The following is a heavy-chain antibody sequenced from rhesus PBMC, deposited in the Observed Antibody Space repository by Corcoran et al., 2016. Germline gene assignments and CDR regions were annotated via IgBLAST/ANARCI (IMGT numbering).Heavy chain of an antibody. CDR3: ARRRIVGTIYSHFDY. Sequence: QVTLKESGPALVNPTQTLTLTCTFSGFSLSTGGFGVGWIRHPSRKTLEWLAHIYRDDDKRSSTSLNSRLTISKDTTKNQVVLTLTNMDPMNTATYYCARRRIVGTIYSHFDYWGQGVLVTVSS. D-gene: IGHD1-44*01. CDR2: IYRDDDK. J-gene: IGHJ4*01. V-gene: IGHV2-1*01. CDR1: GFSLSTGGFG.